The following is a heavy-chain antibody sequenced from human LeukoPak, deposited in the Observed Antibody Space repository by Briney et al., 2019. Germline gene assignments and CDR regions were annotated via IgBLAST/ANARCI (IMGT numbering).Heavy chain of an antibody. CDR2: INHSGST. D-gene: IGHD1-26*01. J-gene: IGHJ4*02. Sequence: PSETLSLTCAVSGGSFSDYYWTWIRQPRGKRLEWIGEINHSGSTNYNPSLKSRVTMSVDTSKTQFSLKLNAVTAADTAVYYCARGLSESYFWAYWGQGTLVTVSS. CDR3: ARGLSESYFWAY. CDR1: GGSFSDYY. V-gene: IGHV4-34*01.